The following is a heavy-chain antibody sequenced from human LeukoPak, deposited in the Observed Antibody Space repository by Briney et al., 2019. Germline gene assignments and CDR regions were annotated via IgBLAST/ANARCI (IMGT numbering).Heavy chain of an antibody. CDR2: IYSGGST. J-gene: IGHJ3*01. V-gene: IGHV3-53*01. CDR1: GFTFSSYA. CDR3: ARDPAGGAYDL. Sequence: GSLRLSCAASGFTFSSYAMSWVRQAPGKGLAWVSIIYSGGSTYYADSVKGRFTISRDNSKNTLYLQMNSLRAEDTAVYYCARDPAGGAYDLWGHGTMVTVSS.